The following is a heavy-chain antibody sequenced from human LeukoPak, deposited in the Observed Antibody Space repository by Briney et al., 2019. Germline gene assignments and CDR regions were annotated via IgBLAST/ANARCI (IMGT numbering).Heavy chain of an antibody. Sequence: GGSLRLSCAASGFTFSSCSMNWVRQAPGKGLEWVSYISSSSSTIYYADSVKGRFTISRDNSKNTLYLQMNSLRAEDTAVYYCAKDLSYYDSSGYLSFDYWGQGTLVTVSS. J-gene: IGHJ4*02. CDR3: AKDLSYYDSSGYLSFDY. V-gene: IGHV3-48*01. D-gene: IGHD3-22*01. CDR1: GFTFSSCS. CDR2: ISSSSSTI.